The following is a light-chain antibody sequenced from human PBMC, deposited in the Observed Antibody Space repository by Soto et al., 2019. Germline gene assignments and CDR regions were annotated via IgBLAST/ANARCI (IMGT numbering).Light chain of an antibody. Sequence: EIWLTHWPGALSVSPGEIATVSCSASQTVSSGFLAWYQQKVGQAPRLLIYGASTRATGIPARFSGSGSGTEFTLTISSLQSEDFAVYYCQQYNNWPQTFGQGTKVDIK. CDR2: GAS. CDR3: QQYNNWPQT. J-gene: IGKJ1*01. V-gene: IGKV3-15*01. CDR1: QTVSSG.